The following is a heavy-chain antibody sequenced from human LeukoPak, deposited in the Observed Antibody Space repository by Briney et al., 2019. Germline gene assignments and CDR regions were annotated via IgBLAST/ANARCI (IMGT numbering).Heavy chain of an antibody. CDR3: ARGIVNTWYFDL. CDR1: GFSFSSYA. CDR2: IFGNGDTT. Sequence: GGSLRLSCAASGFSFSSYAMNWVRQAPGKGLEWVSIIFGNGDTTYYADSVKGRFTVSRDNAKNSLYLQMNSLRAEDTAVYYCARGIVNTWYFDLWGRGTLVTVSS. V-gene: IGHV3-23*01. J-gene: IGHJ2*01. D-gene: IGHD1-26*01.